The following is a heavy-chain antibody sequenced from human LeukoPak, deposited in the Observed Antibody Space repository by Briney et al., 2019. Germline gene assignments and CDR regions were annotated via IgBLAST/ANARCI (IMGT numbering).Heavy chain of an antibody. J-gene: IGHJ5*02. CDR2: MTGSGGAT. D-gene: IGHD3-10*01. Sequence: GGSLRLSCSASGFTFSSYAMSWVRQAPGKGLEWVSTMTGSGGATYYSDSVEGRFTISRDNSQNTLSLQINSLRVEDTALYYCARHHGFLWFGELFDHWGPGALVTVSP. CDR1: GFTFSSYA. V-gene: IGHV3-23*01. CDR3: ARHHGFLWFGELFDH.